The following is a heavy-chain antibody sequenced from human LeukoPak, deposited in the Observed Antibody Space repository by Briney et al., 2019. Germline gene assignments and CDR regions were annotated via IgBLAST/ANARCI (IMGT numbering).Heavy chain of an antibody. CDR1: GFSFSSHG. J-gene: IGHJ4*02. CDR2: IIGGAGST. Sequence: QPGGTLRLSCAASGFSFSSHGMSWVRQAPGKGLEWVSGIIGGAGSTYYTDSVKGRFTISGDNSKSTLFLQMNSLRAEDTAVYYCAHGAMYQLDYWGQGTLVTVSS. V-gene: IGHV3-23*01. D-gene: IGHD2-2*01. CDR3: AHGAMYQLDY.